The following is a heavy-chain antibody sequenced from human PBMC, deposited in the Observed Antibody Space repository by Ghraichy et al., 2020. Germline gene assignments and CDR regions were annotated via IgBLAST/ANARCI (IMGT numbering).Heavy chain of an antibody. CDR2: LNIDETTV. D-gene: IGHD2-15*01. J-gene: IGHJ4*02. CDR1: GFSFTNYW. Sequence: GGSLRLSCAASGFSFTNYWMHWVRQTPGKGLVWVAHLNIDETTVNYADSVKGRFTISRDNAKNTMYLQMNSLTVEDTAVYYCVRSNKDGLRHLDYWGQGTLVTVSS. CDR3: VRSNKDGLRHLDY. V-gene: IGHV3-74*01.